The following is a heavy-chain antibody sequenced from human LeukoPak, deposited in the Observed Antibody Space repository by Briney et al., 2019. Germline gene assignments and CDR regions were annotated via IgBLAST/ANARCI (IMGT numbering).Heavy chain of an antibody. J-gene: IGHJ4*02. CDR2: ICSGGST. CDR3: AKGQQEYSSYPGYFDY. D-gene: IGHD6-6*01. V-gene: IGHV3-53*01. Sequence: GGSLRLSCAASGFTVSSYYMTWVRQAPGKGLEWVAVICSGGSTYYADYVKSRFTISRDNSKNTLYLQMNSLRAEDTAVYYCAKGQQEYSSYPGYFDYWGQGTLVTVSS. CDR1: GFTVSSYY.